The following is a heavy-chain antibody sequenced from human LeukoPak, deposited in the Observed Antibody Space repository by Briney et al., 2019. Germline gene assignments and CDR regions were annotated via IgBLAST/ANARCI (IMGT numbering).Heavy chain of an antibody. CDR2: INQDGSEK. V-gene: IGHV3-7*01. CDR1: GFTFSSYA. CDR3: AGSSGWVAVN. D-gene: IGHD6-19*01. Sequence: PGGSLRLSCAASGFTFSSYAMSWVRQAPGKGLEWVANINQDGSEKYYVDSVKGRSTISRDNAKNLLYLQMSSLRAEDTAVYYCAGSSGWVAVNWGQGTLVTVSS. J-gene: IGHJ4*02.